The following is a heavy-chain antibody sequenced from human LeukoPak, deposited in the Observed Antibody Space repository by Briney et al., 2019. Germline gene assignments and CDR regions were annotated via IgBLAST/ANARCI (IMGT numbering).Heavy chain of an antibody. CDR3: AIHSGYDVYYYGMDV. V-gene: IGHV1-2*02. D-gene: IGHD5-12*01. CDR1: GYTFTGYY. Sequence: ASVKVSCKASGYTFTGYYMHWVRQAPGQGLEWMGWINPNSGGTNYAQKFQGRVTMTRDTSISTAYMELSRLRSDDTAVYYCAIHSGYDVYYYGMDVWGQGTTVTVSS. J-gene: IGHJ6*02. CDR2: INPNSGGT.